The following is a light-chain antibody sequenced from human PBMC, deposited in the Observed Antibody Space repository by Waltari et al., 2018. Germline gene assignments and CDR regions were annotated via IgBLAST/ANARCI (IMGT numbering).Light chain of an antibody. V-gene: IGLV2-14*03. J-gene: IGLJ2*01. CDR2: HVS. CDR1: STDVGRHNY. CDR3: SSYISSDTLEL. Sequence: QSALTQPASVSGSPGQSITISCTGTSTDVGRHNYVSCYQQHPGKAPKLIIFHVSNRPAAVSSRFSGSKSGNTASLTISGLQAQDEADYYCSSYISSDTLELFGGGTSLTVL.